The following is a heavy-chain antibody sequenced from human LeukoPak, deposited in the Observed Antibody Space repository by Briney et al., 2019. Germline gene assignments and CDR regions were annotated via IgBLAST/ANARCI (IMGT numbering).Heavy chain of an antibody. Sequence: ASVKVSCKASGGTFISYAISWVRQAPGQGLEWMGGIIAIFGTANYAQKFQGRVTITADESTSTAYMELSSLRSEDTAVYYCARSTFGVVLNWSDPWGQGTLVTVSS. V-gene: IGHV1-69*13. CDR2: IIAIFGTA. CDR1: GGTFISYA. J-gene: IGHJ5*02. CDR3: ARSTFGVVLNWSDP. D-gene: IGHD3-3*01.